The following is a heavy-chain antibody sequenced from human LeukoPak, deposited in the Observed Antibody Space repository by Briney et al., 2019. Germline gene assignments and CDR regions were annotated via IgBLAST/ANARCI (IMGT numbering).Heavy chain of an antibody. V-gene: IGHV1-2*02. CDR1: GYTFTDYN. CDR2: INPNSGGT. J-gene: IGHJ3*02. CDR3: ARAGGNYGSKAFDI. Sequence: VASVKVSCKASGYTFTDYNIHWVRQAPGQGLEWMGWINPNSGGTNYAQKFQGRVTMTRDTSISTAYMEVSRLTSDDTAVFYCARAGGNYGSKAFDIWGQGTMVTVSS. D-gene: IGHD3-10*01.